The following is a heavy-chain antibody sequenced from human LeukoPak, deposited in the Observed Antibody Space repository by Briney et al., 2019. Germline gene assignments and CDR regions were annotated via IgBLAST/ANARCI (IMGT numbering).Heavy chain of an antibody. D-gene: IGHD3-9*01. CDR2: ISGSGGST. J-gene: IGHJ4*02. CDR3: AKSLRYFDWLGYYFDY. CDR1: GFTFSSYA. Sequence: GGSLRLSGAASGFTFSSYAMSWVRQAPGKGLEWVSAISGSGGSTYYADSVKGRFTISRDNSKNTLYLQMNSLRAEDTAVYYCAKSLRYFDWLGYYFDYWGQGTLVTVSS. V-gene: IGHV3-23*01.